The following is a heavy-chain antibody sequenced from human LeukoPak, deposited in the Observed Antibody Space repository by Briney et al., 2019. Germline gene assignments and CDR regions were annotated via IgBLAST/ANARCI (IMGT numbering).Heavy chain of an antibody. D-gene: IGHD3-10*01. CDR3: ARDLGLEGAPHYYGSGSYHDY. Sequence: SVKVSCKASGGTFSSYAISWVRQAPGQGLEWMGGIIPIFGTANYAQKLQGRVTMTTDTSTSTAYMELRSLRSDDTAVYYCARDLGLEGAPHYYGSGSYHDYWGQGTLVTVSS. V-gene: IGHV1-69*05. CDR2: IIPIFGTA. CDR1: GGTFSSYA. J-gene: IGHJ4*02.